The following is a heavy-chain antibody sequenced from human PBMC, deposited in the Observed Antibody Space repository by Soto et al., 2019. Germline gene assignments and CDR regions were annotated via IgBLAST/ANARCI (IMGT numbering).Heavy chain of an antibody. CDR3: ARESHTVTAMDSYNWSDR. CDR2: IIPIGGTA. Sequence: SVRISCKASGGTFSSYAISWVRKAPGEGLEWMGGIIPIGGTANYAQKFQGRVTITADESTSTAYMELSSLRSEDTAVYYCARESHTVTAMDSYNWSDRWGQGTLVTVSS. J-gene: IGHJ5*02. D-gene: IGHD5-18*01. V-gene: IGHV1-69*13. CDR1: GGTFSSYA.